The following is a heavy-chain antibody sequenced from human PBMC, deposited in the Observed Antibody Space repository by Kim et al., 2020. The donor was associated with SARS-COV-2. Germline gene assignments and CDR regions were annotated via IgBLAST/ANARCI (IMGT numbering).Heavy chain of an antibody. J-gene: IGHJ4*02. CDR3: AKDREYSSSVFYFDY. CDR2: ISYDGSNK. CDR1: GFTFSSYG. Sequence: GGSLRLSCAASGFTFSSYGMHWVRQAPGKGLEWVAVISYDGSNKYYADSVKGRFTISRDNSKNTLYLQMNSLRAEDTAVYYCAKDREYSSSVFYFDYWGQGTLVTVSS. D-gene: IGHD6-6*01. V-gene: IGHV3-30*18.